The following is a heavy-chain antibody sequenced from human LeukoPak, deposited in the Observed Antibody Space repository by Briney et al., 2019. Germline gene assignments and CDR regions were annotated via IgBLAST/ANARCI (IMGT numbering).Heavy chain of an antibody. CDR1: GFTFSSYA. CDR3: AKARPGYYYYGMDV. Sequence: PGGSLRLSCAASGFTFSSYAMSWVRQAPGKGLEWVSAISGSGAVTYYADSVKGRFTISRDNSMYTLYLQMNSLRAEDTAVYYCAKARPGYYYYGMDVWGQGTTVTVS. V-gene: IGHV3-23*01. J-gene: IGHJ6*02. CDR2: ISGSGAVT.